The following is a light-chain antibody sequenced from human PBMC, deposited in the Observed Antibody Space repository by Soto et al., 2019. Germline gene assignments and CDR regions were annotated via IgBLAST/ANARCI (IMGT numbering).Light chain of an antibody. CDR2: EAT. Sequence: QSALTQPASVSGSPEQSITISCTGTSSDVGSYNLVSWYQQHPGKAPKVMIYEATKRPSGVSNRFSGSKSGNTASLTVSGLQAEDEADYYCSSYAGSNTYVVFGGGTKVTVL. J-gene: IGLJ2*01. V-gene: IGLV2-14*02. CDR1: SSDVGSYNL. CDR3: SSYAGSNTYVV.